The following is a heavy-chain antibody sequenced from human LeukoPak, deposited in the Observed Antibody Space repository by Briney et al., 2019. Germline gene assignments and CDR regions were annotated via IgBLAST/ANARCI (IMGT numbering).Heavy chain of an antibody. V-gene: IGHV3-23*01. Sequence: GGSLRLSCAASGFTFSSYAMGWVRQPPGKGLEWVAAITGSGDSTYYADSVKGRFTISRDNAKNALFLQMNSLRADDTAVYYCASALGGQGGHWGQGTLVTVSS. CDR3: ASALGGQGGH. CDR1: GFTFSSYA. D-gene: IGHD1-26*01. CDR2: ITGSGDST. J-gene: IGHJ4*02.